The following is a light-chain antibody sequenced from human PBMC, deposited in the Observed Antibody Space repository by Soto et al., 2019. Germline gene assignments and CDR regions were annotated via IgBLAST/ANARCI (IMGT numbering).Light chain of an antibody. J-gene: IGLJ1*01. CDR2: GNS. CDR1: SSNIGAGYD. Sequence: QSVLTQPPSVSGAPGQRVTISCTGSSSNIGAGYDVHWYQQLPGTAPKLLIYGNSNRPSGVPDRFSGSKSGTSASLAITGLLPEDEADYHCQTYDSSLSGSRVFGPGTKLTVL. CDR3: QTYDSSLSGSRV. V-gene: IGLV1-40*01.